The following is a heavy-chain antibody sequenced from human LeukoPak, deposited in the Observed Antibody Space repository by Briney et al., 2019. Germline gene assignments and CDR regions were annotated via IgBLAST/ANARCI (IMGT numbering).Heavy chain of an antibody. CDR3: ARAGGYSYGYAFDY. CDR2: IYYSGSN. D-gene: IGHD5-18*01. J-gene: IGHJ4*02. Sequence: SETLSLTCTVSGGSISSHYWSWIRQPPGKGLEWIGDIYYSGSNNYYPSLKRRVTISVVTSKNQFSLKLSSVTAADTAVYYCARAGGYSYGYAFDYWGQGALVTVSS. V-gene: IGHV4-59*11. CDR1: GGSISSHY.